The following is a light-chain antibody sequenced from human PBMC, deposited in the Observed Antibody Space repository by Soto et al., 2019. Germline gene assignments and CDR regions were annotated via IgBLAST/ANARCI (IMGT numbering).Light chain of an antibody. V-gene: IGKV1-5*03. CDR1: QSISSW. CDR3: QQYNSCSLT. Sequence: DIQMTQSPSTLSASVGDRVTITCRASQSISSWLAWYQQKPGKAPNLLISKASSLESGVPSRFSGSGSGTEFTLTISSLQPDDFATYYCQQYNSCSLTFGGGTKVEIK. J-gene: IGKJ4*01. CDR2: KAS.